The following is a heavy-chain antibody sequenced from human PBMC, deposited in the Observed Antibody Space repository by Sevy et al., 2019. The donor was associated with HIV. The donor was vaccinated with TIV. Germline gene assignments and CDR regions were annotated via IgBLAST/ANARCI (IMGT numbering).Heavy chain of an antibody. J-gene: IGHJ4*02. Sequence: GGSLRLSCTVSGFTFGAYCMSWVRQAPGKGLEWVAFLKRKAHGGKPDYAPSVKGRFTNSRDDSKNIAHLQMNDLRTEETASYYCARWKGARSIFDYWGQGALVTVSS. CDR1: GFTFGAYC. D-gene: IGHD1-1*01. CDR3: ARWKGARSIFDY. V-gene: IGHV3-49*04. CDR2: LKRKAHGGKP.